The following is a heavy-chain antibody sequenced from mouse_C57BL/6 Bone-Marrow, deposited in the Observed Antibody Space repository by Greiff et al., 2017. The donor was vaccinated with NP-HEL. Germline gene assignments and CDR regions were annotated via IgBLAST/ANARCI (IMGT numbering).Heavy chain of an antibody. V-gene: IGHV10-1*01. J-gene: IGHJ4*01. CDR1: GFSFNTYA. Sequence: EVQLVESGGGLVQPKGSLKLSCAASGFSFNTYAMNWVRQAPGKGLEWVARIRSKSNNYATYYADSVKDRFTISRDDSESMLYLQMNNLKTEDTAMYYCVRQRSNYFYAMDYWGQGTSVTVSS. CDR3: VRQRSNYFYAMDY. D-gene: IGHD2-5*01. CDR2: IRSKSNNYAT.